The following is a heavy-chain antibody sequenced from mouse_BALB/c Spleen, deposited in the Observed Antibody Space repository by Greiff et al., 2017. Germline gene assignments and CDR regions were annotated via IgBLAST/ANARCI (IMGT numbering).Heavy chain of an antibody. D-gene: IGHD2-4*01. CDR2: ISSGSSTI. Sequence: EVKLMESGGGLVQPGGSRKLSCAASGFTFSSFGMHWVRQAPEKGLEWVAYISSGSSTIYYADTVKGRFTISRDNPKNTLFLQMTSLRSEDTAMYYCARYDYDEGYAMDYWGQGTSVTVSS. CDR1: GFTFSSFG. CDR3: ARYDYDEGYAMDY. V-gene: IGHV5-17*02. J-gene: IGHJ4*01.